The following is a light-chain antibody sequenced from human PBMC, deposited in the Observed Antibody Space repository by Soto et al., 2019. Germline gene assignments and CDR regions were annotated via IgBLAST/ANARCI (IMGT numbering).Light chain of an antibody. CDR1: KSVSSN. J-gene: IGKJ1*01. CDR2: GAS. CDR3: QQYNNCPWT. V-gene: IGKV3-15*01. Sequence: RRLSAATIAVYRGDIDPLSCRASKSVSSNLAWYQQKPGQAPRLLIYGASTRATGIPARFSGSGSGTEYTLTISCLQSEDFALYYCQQYNNCPWTFGQGTKVDIK.